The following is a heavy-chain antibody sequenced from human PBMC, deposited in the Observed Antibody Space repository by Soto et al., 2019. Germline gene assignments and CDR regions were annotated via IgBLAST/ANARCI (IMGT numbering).Heavy chain of an antibody. CDR1: GYSFTTYW. CDR2: IYPGDSDT. Sequence: GESLKISCKGAGYSFTTYWLGWVRQVPGKGLEWMGIIYPGDSDTRYSPSFQGQVTISADKSISAAYLQWSSLKASDTAMYSCARRRGLVASFASWGRGTLVTVSS. D-gene: IGHD3-9*01. J-gene: IGHJ4*02. V-gene: IGHV5-51*01. CDR3: ARRRGLVASFAS.